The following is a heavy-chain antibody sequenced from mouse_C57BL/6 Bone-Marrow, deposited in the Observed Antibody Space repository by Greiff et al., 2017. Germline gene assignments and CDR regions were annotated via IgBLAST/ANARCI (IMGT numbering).Heavy chain of an antibody. V-gene: IGHV1-55*01. CDR3: ARSFCAWFAY. CDR2: IYPGSGST. CDR1: GYTFTSYW. J-gene: IGHJ3*01. Sequence: QVQLQQSGAELVKPGASVKMSCKASGYTFTSYWITWVKQRPGHGLEWIGDIYPGSGSTNYNEKFKSKATLTVDTSSSTAYMQLSSRTSEASAVYYCARSFCAWFAYWGQGTLVTVSA.